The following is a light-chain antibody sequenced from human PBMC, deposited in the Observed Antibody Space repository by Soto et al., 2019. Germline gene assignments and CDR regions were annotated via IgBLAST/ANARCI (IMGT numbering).Light chain of an antibody. J-gene: IGKJ2*01. V-gene: IGKV3-20*01. CDR1: QSVSSSY. CDR2: GSS. Sequence: EIVLTQSPGTLSLSPGERATLSCRASQSVSSSYLAWYQQKPGQAPRLLIYGSSSRATGLPDRLSGSGSGTDFPLTISRLEPEDCAVYYCQQYGSSPYTFGQGNKLEIK. CDR3: QQYGSSPYT.